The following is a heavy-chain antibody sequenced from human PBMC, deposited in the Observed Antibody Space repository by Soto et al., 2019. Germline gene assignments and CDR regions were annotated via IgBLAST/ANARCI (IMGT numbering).Heavy chain of an antibody. V-gene: IGHV3-23*01. Sequence: LRLSCAASGFTFSSYAMSWVRQAPGKGLEWVSAISGSGGSTYYADSVKGRFTISRDNSKNTLYLQMNSLRAEDTAVYYCAKGGPIGSSSYYYGMDVWGQGTTVTVSS. CDR3: AKGGPIGSSSYYYGMDV. J-gene: IGHJ6*02. D-gene: IGHD6-6*01. CDR1: GFTFSSYA. CDR2: ISGSGGST.